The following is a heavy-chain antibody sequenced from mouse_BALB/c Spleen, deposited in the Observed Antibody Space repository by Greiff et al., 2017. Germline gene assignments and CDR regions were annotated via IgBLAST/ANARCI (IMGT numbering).Heavy chain of an antibody. CDR2: ISNGGGST. Sequence: EVQGVESGGGLVQPGGSLKLSCAASGFTFSSYTMSWVRQTPEKRLEWVAYISNGGGSTYYPDTVKGRFTISRDNAKNTLYLQMSSLKSEDTAMYYCARRIHYYGYDYAMDYWGQGTSVTVSS. CDR3: ARRIHYYGYDYAMDY. V-gene: IGHV5-12-2*01. J-gene: IGHJ4*01. D-gene: IGHD1-2*01. CDR1: GFTFSSYT.